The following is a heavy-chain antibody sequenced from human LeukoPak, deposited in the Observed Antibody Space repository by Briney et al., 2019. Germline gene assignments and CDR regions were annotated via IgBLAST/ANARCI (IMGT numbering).Heavy chain of an antibody. CDR3: AKSYGGIPWFDP. V-gene: IGHV3-30*18. CDR2: ISYDGSDK. CDR1: GFSFSSYG. D-gene: IGHD4-23*01. J-gene: IGHJ5*02. Sequence: GGSLRLSCAASGFSFSSYGMHWVRQAPGKGLEWVAVISYDGSDKYYADSVKGRFTLSRDDSKNTLYLQMNRLRAEDTAVYYCAKSYGGIPWFDPWGQGTLVTVSS.